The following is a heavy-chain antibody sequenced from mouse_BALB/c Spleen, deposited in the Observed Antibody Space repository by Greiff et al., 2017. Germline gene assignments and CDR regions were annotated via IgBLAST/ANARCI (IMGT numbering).Heavy chain of an antibody. J-gene: IGHJ4*01. D-gene: IGHD2-2*01. CDR2: ISSGGSYT. V-gene: IGHV5-6*01. CDR3: ARHEGYDAAMDY. Sequence: EVQRVESGGDLVKPRGSLKLSCAASGFTFSSYGMSWVRQTPDKRLEWVATISSGGSYTYYPDSVKGRFTISRDNAKNTLYLQMSSLKSEDTAMYYCARHEGYDAAMDYWGQGTSVTVSS. CDR1: GFTFSSYG.